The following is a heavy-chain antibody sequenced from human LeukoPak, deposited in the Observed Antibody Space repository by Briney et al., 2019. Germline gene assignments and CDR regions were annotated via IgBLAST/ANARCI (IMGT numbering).Heavy chain of an antibody. Sequence: SETLSLTCAVYGGSFSGYYWSWIRQPPGKGLEWIGEINHSGSTNYNPSLKSRVTISVDTSKNQFSLKLSSVTAADTAVCYCARAYCSSTSCPPWGQGTMVTVSS. J-gene: IGHJ3*01. CDR1: GGSFSGYY. CDR2: INHSGST. D-gene: IGHD2-2*01. CDR3: ARAYCSSTSCPP. V-gene: IGHV4-34*01.